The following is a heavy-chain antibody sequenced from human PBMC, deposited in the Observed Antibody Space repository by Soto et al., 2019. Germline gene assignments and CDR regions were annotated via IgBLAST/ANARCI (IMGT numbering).Heavy chain of an antibody. J-gene: IGHJ6*02. CDR3: ARGVKGWVDIVAKTRGYYSGMDV. CDR1: GGSISSYY. CDR2: IYYSGST. V-gene: IGHV4-59*01. D-gene: IGHD5-12*01. Sequence: SETLSLTCTVSGGSISSYYWSWIRQPPGKGLEWIGYIYYSGSTNYNPSLKSRVTISVDTSKNQFSLKLSSVTAADTAVYYCARGVKGWVDIVAKTRGYYSGMDVWGQGTTVTVYS.